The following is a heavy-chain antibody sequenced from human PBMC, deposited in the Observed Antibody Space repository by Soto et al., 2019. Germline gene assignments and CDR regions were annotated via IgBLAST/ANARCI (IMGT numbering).Heavy chain of an antibody. V-gene: IGHV3-23*01. D-gene: IGHD6-13*01. CDR2: IGGSGRKT. CDR1: GFTFTKSG. CDR3: AKDGLSDSPSAIDY. Sequence: GGSLRLSCAASGFTFTKSGMNWVRQAPGKGLEWVAGIGGSGRKTYYADSVKGRFSISRDNSKNSLFLQMNSLSADDTAIYYCAKDGLSDSPSAIDYWGLGTLVTVSS. J-gene: IGHJ4*02.